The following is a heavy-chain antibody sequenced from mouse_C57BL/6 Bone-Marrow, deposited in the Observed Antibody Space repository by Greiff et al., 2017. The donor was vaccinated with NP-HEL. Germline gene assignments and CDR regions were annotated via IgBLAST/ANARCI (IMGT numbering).Heavy chain of an antibody. Sequence: VQLQQPGAELVKPGASVKVSCKASGYTFTSYWMHWVKQRPGQGLEWIGRIHPSDSDTNYNQKFKGKATLTVDKSSSTAYMQLSSLTSEDSAVSSGEIRTTSVVAGNLSLDVWGPGTTVTVSS. V-gene: IGHV1-74*01. D-gene: IGHD1-1*01. J-gene: IGHJ1*01. CDR1: GYTFTSYW. CDR3: EIRTTSVVAGNLSLDV. CDR2: IHPSDSDT.